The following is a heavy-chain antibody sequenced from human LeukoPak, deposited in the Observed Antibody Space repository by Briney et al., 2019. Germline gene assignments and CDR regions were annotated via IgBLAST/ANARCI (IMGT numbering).Heavy chain of an antibody. CDR1: GGTFSSYA. V-gene: IGHV1-69*13. CDR3: ARESSSGSYFADAFDF. CDR2: IIPIFGTA. Sequence: ASVKVSCKASGGTFSSYAISWVRQAPGQGLEWMGGIIPIFGTANYAQKFQGRVTITADESTSTAYMELSSLRSEDTAVYYCARESSSGSYFADAFDFWGPGIMVTVSS. J-gene: IGHJ3*01. D-gene: IGHD1-26*01.